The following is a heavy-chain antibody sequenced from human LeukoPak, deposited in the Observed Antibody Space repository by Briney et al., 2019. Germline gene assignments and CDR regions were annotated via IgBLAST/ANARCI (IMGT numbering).Heavy chain of an antibody. V-gene: IGHV3-7*01. CDR2: IKQDGSEK. CDR3: ARAVGIVVVPAAIHFDY. J-gene: IGHJ4*02. D-gene: IGHD2-2*01. CDR1: GFTFSSYW. Sequence: GGSLRLSCAASGFTFSSYWKNWVRQAPGKGLEWVANIKQDGSEKYYVDSVKGRFTISRDNAKNSLYLQMNSLRAEDTAVYYCARAVGIVVVPAAIHFDYWGQGTLVTVSS.